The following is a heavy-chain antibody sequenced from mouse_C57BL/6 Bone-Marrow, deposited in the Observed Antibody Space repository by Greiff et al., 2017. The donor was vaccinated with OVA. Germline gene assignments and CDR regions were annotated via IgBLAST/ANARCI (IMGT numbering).Heavy chain of an antibody. V-gene: IGHV14-4*01. Sequence: EVQLQQPGAELVKPGASVKLSCKASGYTFTSYWMHWVKQRPEQGLEWIGWIDPENGDTEYASKFQGKATITADTSSNTAYLQLSSLTSEDTAVYYCTPYYGSMITNLYYAMDYWGQGTSVTVSS. CDR3: TPYYGSMITNLYYAMDY. CDR1: GYTFTSYW. J-gene: IGHJ4*01. D-gene: IGHD1-1*01. CDR2: IDPENGDT.